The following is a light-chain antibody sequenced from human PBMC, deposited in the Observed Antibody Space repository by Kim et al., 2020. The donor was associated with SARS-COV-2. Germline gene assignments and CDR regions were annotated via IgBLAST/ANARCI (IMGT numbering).Light chain of an antibody. J-gene: IGLJ3*02. Sequence: VTISCSGSSSNIGNSGSNPAHWYQQLPGTAPKFLIYGNDQRPSGVPDRFSGSKSGTSASLAISGLQSEDEADYYCAAWDDSLNAWVFGGGTQLTVL. V-gene: IGLV1-44*01. CDR1: SSNIGNSGSNP. CDR2: GND. CDR3: AAWDDSLNAWV.